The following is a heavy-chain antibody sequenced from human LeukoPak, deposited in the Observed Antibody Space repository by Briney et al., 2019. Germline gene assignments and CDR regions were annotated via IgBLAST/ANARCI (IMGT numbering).Heavy chain of an antibody. V-gene: IGHV3-21*01. CDR1: GFTFSSYS. CDR3: ARGIAAAGFDI. Sequence: GGSLRLSCAASGFTFSSYSMNWVRQAPGKGLEWVSSISSSSSYIYYADSVKGRFTISRDNAKNSLYLQMNSLRGEDTAVYYCARGIAAAGFDIWGQGTMVTVSS. D-gene: IGHD6-13*01. CDR2: ISSSSSYI. J-gene: IGHJ3*02.